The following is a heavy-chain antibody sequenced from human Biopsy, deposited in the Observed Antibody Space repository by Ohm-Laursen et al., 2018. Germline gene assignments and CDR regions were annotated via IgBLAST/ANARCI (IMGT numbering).Heavy chain of an antibody. J-gene: IGHJ5*02. V-gene: IGHV4-39*01. CDR1: GGSIRNNNYY. D-gene: IGHD3-22*01. CDR3: ARDYDTSGYYYVS. CDR2: IFYRGST. Sequence: GTLSLTCTVSGGSIRNNNYYWGWIRQPPGKGLEGIGSIFYRGSTHSPPPPKSRVNISVDTSKNQFSLKLNSVTAADTAVYYCARDYDTSGYYYVSWGQGTLVTVSS.